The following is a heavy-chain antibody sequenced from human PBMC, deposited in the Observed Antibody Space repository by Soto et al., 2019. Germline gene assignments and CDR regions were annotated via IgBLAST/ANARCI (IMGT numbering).Heavy chain of an antibody. CDR1: GFSFEKHA. Sequence: EEQLLESGGDLVRPGGSLKLSCEGSGFSFEKHAMSWVRQAPGKGLEWVAGLNGNGDHTYYAPSVRGRFTISRDNSKKTVILQTNGLRADDTGVYYCSGLPTLVVRAGLILATWGQGTRVTVSS. D-gene: IGHD6-13*01. J-gene: IGHJ5*02. V-gene: IGHV3-23*01. CDR2: LNGNGDHT. CDR3: SGLPTLVVRAGLILAT.